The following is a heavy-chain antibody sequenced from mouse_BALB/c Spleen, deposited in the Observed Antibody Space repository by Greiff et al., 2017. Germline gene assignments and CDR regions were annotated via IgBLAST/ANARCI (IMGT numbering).Heavy chain of an antibody. Sequence: EVKLVESGGGLVKPGGSLKLSCAASGFTFSDYYMYWVRQTPEKRLEWVATISSGGSYTYYPDSVKGRFTISRDNAKNTLYLQMSSLKSEDTAMYYCARHDGNYWYFDVWGAGTTVTVSA. CDR2: ISSGGSYT. J-gene: IGHJ1*01. V-gene: IGHV5-4*02. CDR3: ARHDGNYWYFDV. D-gene: IGHD2-3*01. CDR1: GFTFSDYY.